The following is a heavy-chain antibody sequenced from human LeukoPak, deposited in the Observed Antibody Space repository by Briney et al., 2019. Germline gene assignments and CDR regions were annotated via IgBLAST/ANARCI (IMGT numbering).Heavy chain of an antibody. V-gene: IGHV4-59*13. J-gene: IGHJ5*02. CDR2: IYYSGST. CDR1: GGSINNYY. Sequence: SETLSLTCIVSGGSINNYYWNWIRQPRGKGLEYLGYIYYSGSTKYNPSLKSRVTMSLDTSKNQFSLKLTSVTAEDTAVYYCARATLYGNTGFQLDPWGQGTLVTVSS. D-gene: IGHD2/OR15-2a*01. CDR3: ARATLYGNTGFQLDP.